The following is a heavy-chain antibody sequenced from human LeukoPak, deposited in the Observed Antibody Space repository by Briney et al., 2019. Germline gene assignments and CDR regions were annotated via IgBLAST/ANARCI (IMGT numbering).Heavy chain of an antibody. J-gene: IGHJ3*02. CDR2: IYYSGST. CDR3: ARSERIIMILGGAFDI. D-gene: IGHD3-22*01. Sequence: TSETLSLTCTVSGDSISRYYWSWIRQPPGKGLEWIGYIYYSGSTNYSPSLKSRVTISVDTSKNQFSLKLSSVTAADTAVYYCARSERIIMILGGAFDIWGQGTVVTVSS. V-gene: IGHV4-59*08. CDR1: GDSISRYY.